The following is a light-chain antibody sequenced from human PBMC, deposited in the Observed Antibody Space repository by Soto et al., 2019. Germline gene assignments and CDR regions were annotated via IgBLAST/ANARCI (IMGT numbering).Light chain of an antibody. J-gene: IGLJ3*02. CDR3: GTWDSSLSEVV. CDR1: NSNIANNY. CDR2: DNS. V-gene: IGLV1-51*01. Sequence: QSVLTQPPSVSAAPGQKVTISCSGSNSNIANNYVSWYQQLPGTAPKLLIYDNSKRPSGIPDRFSGSKSGTSATLGITGLQTGDEADYYCGTWDSSLSEVVFGGGTKVTVL.